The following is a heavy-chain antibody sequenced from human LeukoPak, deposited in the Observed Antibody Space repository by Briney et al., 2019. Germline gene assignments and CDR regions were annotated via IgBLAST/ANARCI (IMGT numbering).Heavy chain of an antibody. D-gene: IGHD4-11*01. CDR3: ARYYSTDPFDY. V-gene: IGHV4-59*08. Sequence: SETLSLTCTVSGASINSYYWSWIRQPPGKGLEWVACISHSGNTNYNPSLKTRVTISADTSKSQISLKLTSVTAADTATYYCARYYSTDPFDYWGQGTPVTVSS. CDR2: ISHSGNT. CDR1: GASINSYY. J-gene: IGHJ4*02.